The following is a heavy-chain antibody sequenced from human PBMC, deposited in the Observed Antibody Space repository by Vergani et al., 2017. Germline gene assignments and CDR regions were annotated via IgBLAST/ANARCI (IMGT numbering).Heavy chain of an antibody. J-gene: IGHJ4*02. D-gene: IGHD6-13*01. CDR1: GFTFSSYE. Sequence: VQLVESGGGVVQPGRSLRLSCAASGFTFSSYEMNWVRQAPGKGLEWVSYISSSGSTIYYADSVKGRFTISRDNAKNSLYLQMNSLRAEDTAVYYCARPSSSLCIDYWGQGTLVTVSS. CDR2: ISSSGSTI. CDR3: ARPSSSLCIDY. V-gene: IGHV3-48*03.